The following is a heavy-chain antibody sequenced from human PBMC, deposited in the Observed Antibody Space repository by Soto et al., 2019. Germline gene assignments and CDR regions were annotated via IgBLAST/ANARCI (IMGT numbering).Heavy chain of an antibody. D-gene: IGHD3-3*01. CDR1: GYTFSDYY. CDR3: ASHYDMWSGYLSPVDY. J-gene: IGHJ4*02. CDR2: IDTSGTKI. Sequence: QVQLVEPGGDLVKPGGSLRLSCAASGYTFSDYYMSWIRQAPGKGLEWISYIDTSGTKIYYADSVKSRFTITRDNAKNSLYLEMNSLRDEDTAVYYCASHYDMWSGYLSPVDYWGQGTLVTVSS. V-gene: IGHV3-11*01.